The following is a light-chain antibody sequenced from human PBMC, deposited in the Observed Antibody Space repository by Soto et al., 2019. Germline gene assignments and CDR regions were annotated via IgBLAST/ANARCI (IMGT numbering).Light chain of an antibody. CDR2: KAS. V-gene: IGKV1-5*03. Sequence: IQMTQYPSTLSGSVGDRVTITCRASQPISSWFAWFQQKPGKAPKVLIYKASTLKSGVPSRFSGSGSGTESTLTISSLRPDDLAPYYCQHYNSYSEAFGQGTKVDI. CDR3: QHYNSYSEA. CDR1: QPISSW. J-gene: IGKJ1*01.